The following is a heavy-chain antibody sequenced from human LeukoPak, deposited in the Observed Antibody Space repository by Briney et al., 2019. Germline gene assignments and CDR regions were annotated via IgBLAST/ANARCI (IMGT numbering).Heavy chain of an antibody. J-gene: IGHJ3*02. D-gene: IGHD6-13*01. Sequence: GESLKISCKGSGYSFTSYWFGWVRQMPGKGLEWMGIIYPGDSDIRYSPSFQGQVTISADKSISTAYLQWSSLKASDTAMYYCARPYVAAAFDAFDIWGQGTMVTVSS. CDR1: GYSFTSYW. CDR3: ARPYVAAAFDAFDI. CDR2: IYPGDSDI. V-gene: IGHV5-51*01.